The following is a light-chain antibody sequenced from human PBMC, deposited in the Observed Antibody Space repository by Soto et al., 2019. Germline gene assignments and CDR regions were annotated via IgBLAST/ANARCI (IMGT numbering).Light chain of an antibody. J-gene: IGKJ4*01. CDR3: QQYHDWPLT. Sequence: EIVMTQSPATLSVSPGERATLSCRASQSVSSNLAWYQQKPGQAPRLLIYGASTRAADIPARFSGSGSGTEFTLTISSLQSEDFAVYSCQQYHDWPLTFGGGTKVQIK. V-gene: IGKV3-15*01. CDR2: GAS. CDR1: QSVSSN.